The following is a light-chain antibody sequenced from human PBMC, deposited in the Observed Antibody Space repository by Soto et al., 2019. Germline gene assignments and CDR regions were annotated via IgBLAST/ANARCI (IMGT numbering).Light chain of an antibody. CDR2: RNN. CDR1: SSNIGSNS. J-gene: IGLJ3*02. V-gene: IGLV1-47*01. CDR3: VAWDDSLRGWV. Sequence: QAVVTQPPSESGAPGQRVTISCSASSSNIGSNSVYWYQHLPGTAPKLLIYRNNQRPSGVTDRFSGSKSGTSASLAISGLRSEDEGDYYCVAWDDSLRGWVFGGGTKVTVL.